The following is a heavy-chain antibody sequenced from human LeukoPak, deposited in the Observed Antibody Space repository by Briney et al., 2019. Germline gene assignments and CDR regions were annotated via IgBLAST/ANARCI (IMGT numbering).Heavy chain of an antibody. CDR1: GFTFSSYS. V-gene: IGHV3-21*01. D-gene: IGHD3-3*01. J-gene: IGHJ6*02. Sequence: GGSLRLSCAASGFTFSSYSMNWVRQAPGKGLEWVSSISSSSSYIYYADSVKGRFTISRDNAKNSLYLQMNSLRAEDTAVYYCARDHYTISWSRHYYYGMDVWGQGTTVTVSS. CDR2: ISSSSSYI. CDR3: ARDHYTISWSRHYYYGMDV.